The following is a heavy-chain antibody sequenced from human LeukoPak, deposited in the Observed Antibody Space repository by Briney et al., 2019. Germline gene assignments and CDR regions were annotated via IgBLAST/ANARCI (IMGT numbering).Heavy chain of an antibody. CDR3: ARGMGASTYYFDY. Sequence: PGGSLRLSCAASGFTFNNYAMSWVRQAPEKGLEWVSIISGGAGSTYYADSLKGRFTISRDNSKNTLYLQMNSLRAEDTAMYYCARGMGASTYYFDYWGQGTLVTVSS. J-gene: IGHJ4*02. CDR2: ISGGAGST. D-gene: IGHD3-16*01. V-gene: IGHV3-23*01. CDR1: GFTFNNYA.